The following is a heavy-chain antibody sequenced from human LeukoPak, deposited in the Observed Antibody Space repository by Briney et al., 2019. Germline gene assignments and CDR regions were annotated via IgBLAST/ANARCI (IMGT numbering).Heavy chain of an antibody. Sequence: SETLSLTCTVSGGSISSYYWSWIRQPAGKGLEWIGRIYTSGSTNYNPSLKSRVTMSVDTSKNQCSLKLSSVPAADTAVYYCARDEVRFPAAISTPMDVWGKGPPFTVSS. D-gene: IGHD2-2*01. CDR2: IYTSGST. CDR3: ARDEVRFPAAISTPMDV. J-gene: IGHJ6*03. V-gene: IGHV4-4*07. CDR1: GGSISSYY.